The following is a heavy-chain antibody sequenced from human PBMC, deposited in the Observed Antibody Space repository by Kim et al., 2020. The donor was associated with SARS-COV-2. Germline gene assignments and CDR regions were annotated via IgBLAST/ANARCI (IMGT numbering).Heavy chain of an antibody. D-gene: IGHD3-22*01. CDR2: ISSGSTYT. Sequence: GSLRLSCAASGFTFSDYYMTWIRQAPGKGLEWISFISSGSTYTNYADSVKGRFTLSKDNAKNTVFLQMNSLRAGDTAVYFCVRGRNYYESSGFCPDMWGQGTKVTVSS. V-gene: IGHV3-11*06. J-gene: IGHJ3*02. CDR1: GFTFSDYY. CDR3: VRGRNYYESSGFCPDM.